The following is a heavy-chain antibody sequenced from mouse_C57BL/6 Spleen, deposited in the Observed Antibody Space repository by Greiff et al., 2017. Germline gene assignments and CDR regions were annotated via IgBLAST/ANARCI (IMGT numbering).Heavy chain of an antibody. Sequence: VQLQQPGAELVKPGASVKLSCKASGYTFTSYWMHWVKQRPGQGLEWIGMIHPNSGSTNYNEKFKSKATLTVDKSSSTAYMQLSSLTSEDSAVYYCARGGYDGYPLAYWGQGTLVTVSA. CDR2: IHPNSGST. V-gene: IGHV1-64*01. CDR1: GYTFTSYW. D-gene: IGHD2-3*01. CDR3: ARGGYDGYPLAY. J-gene: IGHJ3*01.